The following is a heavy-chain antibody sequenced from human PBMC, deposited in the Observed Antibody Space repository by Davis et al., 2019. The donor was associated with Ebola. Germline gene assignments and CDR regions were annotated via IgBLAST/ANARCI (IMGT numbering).Heavy chain of an antibody. V-gene: IGHV1-18*04. CDR1: GYTFTTYY. CDR3: AREREYCSSTSYYKWFDP. CDR2: ISAYNGNT. Sequence: ASVKVSCKASGYTFTTYYIHWVRQAPGQGLEWMGWISAYNGNTNYAQKLQGRVTMTTDTSTSTAYMELSSLRSEDTAVYYCAREREYCSSTSYYKWFDPWGQGTLVTVSS. J-gene: IGHJ5*02. D-gene: IGHD2-2*02.